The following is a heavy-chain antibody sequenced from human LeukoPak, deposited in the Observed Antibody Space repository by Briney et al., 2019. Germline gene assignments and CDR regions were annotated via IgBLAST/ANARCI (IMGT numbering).Heavy chain of an antibody. V-gene: IGHV7-4-1*02. J-gene: IGHJ6*02. CDR3: ARGAEYQLLYYYYYGMDV. Sequence: ASVTVSCTASGYTFTSYAMNWVRQAPGQGLEWMGWINTNTGNPTYAQGFTGRFVFSLDTSVSTAYLQISSLKAEDTAVYYCARGAEYQLLYYYYYGMDVWGQGTMVTVSS. CDR2: INTNTGNP. CDR1: GYTFTSYA. D-gene: IGHD2-2*01.